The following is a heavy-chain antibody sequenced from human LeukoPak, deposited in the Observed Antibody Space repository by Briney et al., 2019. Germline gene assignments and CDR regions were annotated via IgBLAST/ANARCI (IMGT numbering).Heavy chain of an antibody. CDR2: INHSGST. Sequence: SETLSLTCAVYGGSFSGYYWSWIRQPPGKGLEWIGEINHSGSTNYNPSLKSRVTISVDTSKNQFSLKLSSVTAADTAVYYCARSVDTASSDAFDIWGQGTMVTVSS. V-gene: IGHV4-34*01. D-gene: IGHD5-18*01. J-gene: IGHJ3*02. CDR1: GGSFSGYY. CDR3: ARSVDTASSDAFDI.